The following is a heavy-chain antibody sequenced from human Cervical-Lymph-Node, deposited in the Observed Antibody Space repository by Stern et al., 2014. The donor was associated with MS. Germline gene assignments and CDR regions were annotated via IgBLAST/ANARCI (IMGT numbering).Heavy chain of an antibody. Sequence: QVQLVESGAEVKEPGASMTVSCKASGYAFTNFYIQWVRQAPGQGLEWMGWLNPHSGDTNYAQKIQRRVTMTRDISTDTAYLTLGGLRSDDTAVYYCARDYNWNFGIWGQGTLVTVSS. J-gene: IGHJ4*02. CDR1: GYAFTNFY. V-gene: IGHV1-2*02. CDR3: ARDYNWNFGI. CDR2: LNPHSGDT. D-gene: IGHD1-7*01.